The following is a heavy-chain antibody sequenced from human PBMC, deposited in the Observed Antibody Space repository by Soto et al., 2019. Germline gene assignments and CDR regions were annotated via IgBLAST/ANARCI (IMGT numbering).Heavy chain of an antibody. V-gene: IGHV4-4*02. CDR1: SGSIFSSNW. D-gene: IGHD6-19*01. CDR2: TRNSGGA. Sequence: QVQLQESGPGLVKPSGTLSLTCAVSSGSIFSSNWWRWGRQPPGKGLEWIGETRNSGGANYNPSLQSRVTISVDRSKNPFFLELRSVTAADTAVYYCASHLVMAGTRGFDHWGLGTLVTVSS. J-gene: IGHJ4*02. CDR3: ASHLVMAGTRGFDH.